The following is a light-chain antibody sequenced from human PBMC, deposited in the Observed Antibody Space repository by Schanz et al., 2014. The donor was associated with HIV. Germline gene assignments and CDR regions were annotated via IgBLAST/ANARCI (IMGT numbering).Light chain of an antibody. CDR2: SDN. V-gene: IGLV1-44*01. CDR3: ATWDISRNGPV. Sequence: QSVLAQPPSASGTPGQRVTISCSGSSSNIGDNPVNWYQQVPGTAPKLLIYSDNQRPSEVTDRFSGSKSGTSASLAISGLQSEDEADYFCATWDISRNGPVFGGGTKLTVL. CDR1: SSNIGDNP. J-gene: IGLJ2*01.